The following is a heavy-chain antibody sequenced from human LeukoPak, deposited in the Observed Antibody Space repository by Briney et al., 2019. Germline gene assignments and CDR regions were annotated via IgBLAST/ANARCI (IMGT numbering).Heavy chain of an antibody. CDR1: GGSISSYY. V-gene: IGHV4-59*08. Sequence: SETLPLTCSVSGGSISSYYWSWIRQPPGKGLEWIGYIYYSGSTNYNPSLKSRVTISVDTSKNQFSLKLSSVTAADTAVYYCARWYSSGWPLREDGFFDYWGQGTLVTVSS. CDR2: IYYSGST. D-gene: IGHD6-19*01. CDR3: ARWYSSGWPLREDGFFDY. J-gene: IGHJ4*02.